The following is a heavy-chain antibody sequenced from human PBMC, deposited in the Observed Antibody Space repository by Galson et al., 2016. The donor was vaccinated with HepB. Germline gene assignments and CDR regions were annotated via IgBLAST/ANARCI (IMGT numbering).Heavy chain of an antibody. CDR1: GFIFSDYT. CDR3: ARLAFCGGDCYSSNGVFDI. CDR2: ISVSSRYI. D-gene: IGHD2-21*01. V-gene: IGHV3-21*06. Sequence: SLRLSCAASGFIFSDYTMSWVRQAPGKGLEWVSSISVSSRYIYYGDSGRGRFTISRDNAKNSLYLQVNSLRAEDTAVYYCARLAFCGGDCYSSNGVFDIWGQGTMVTVSS. J-gene: IGHJ3*02.